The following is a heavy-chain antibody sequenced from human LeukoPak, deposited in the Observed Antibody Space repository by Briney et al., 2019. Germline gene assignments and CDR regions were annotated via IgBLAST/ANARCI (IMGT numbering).Heavy chain of an antibody. CDR2: ISWNSGSI. D-gene: IGHD2-2*01. Sequence: GGFLRLSCAASGFTFDDYAMHWVRQAPGKGLEWVSGISWNSGSIGYADSVKGRFTISRDNAKNSLYLQMNSLRAEDTALYYCAKGVPGYCSSTSCSDYDILTGFDYWGQGTLVTVSS. CDR1: GFTFDDYA. V-gene: IGHV3-9*01. CDR3: AKGVPGYCSSTSCSDYDILTGFDY. J-gene: IGHJ4*02.